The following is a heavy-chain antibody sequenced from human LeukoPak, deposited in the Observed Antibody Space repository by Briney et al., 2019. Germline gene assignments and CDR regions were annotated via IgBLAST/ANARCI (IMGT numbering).Heavy chain of an antibody. J-gene: IGHJ4*02. CDR2: ITSDGTSI. CDR3: VRDWYHAIDY. Sequence: GGSLSLSCAASGFSFSPTWMHWVRQPPGQGLVWVARITSDGTSISYAESVKGRFTISRDNAKNTLYLQMNSLRVDDTAIYYCVRDWYHAIDYWGQGTLVTVSS. D-gene: IGHD2-2*01. V-gene: IGHV3-74*03. CDR1: GFSFSPTW.